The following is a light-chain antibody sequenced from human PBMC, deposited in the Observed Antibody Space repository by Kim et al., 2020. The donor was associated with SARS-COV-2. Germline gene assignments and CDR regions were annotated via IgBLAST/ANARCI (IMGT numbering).Light chain of an antibody. J-gene: IGLJ3*02. V-gene: IGLV3-1*01. CDR3: QAWDSSTWV. CDR2: QDS. Sequence: VAPGPTASITCSGDKLGDKYACWYKKKPGQSPVLVISQDSKRHSGIPERFSGSNSGNTATLTISGTQAMDEADYYCQAWDSSTWVFGGGTQLTVL. CDR1: KLGDKY.